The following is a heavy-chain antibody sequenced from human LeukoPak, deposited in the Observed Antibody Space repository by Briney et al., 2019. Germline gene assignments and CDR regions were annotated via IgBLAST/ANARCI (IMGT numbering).Heavy chain of an antibody. CDR3: AVAYYYGSGDAFDI. CDR1: GFTFRSYS. J-gene: IGHJ3*02. CDR2: INSDSNCI. D-gene: IGHD3-10*01. Sequence: PGGSLRLSCAASGFTFRSYSMNWVRQAPGKGLEWVSSINSDSNCIYYADSVQGRFTISRDNAKNSLYLQMNSLRAEDTAVYYCAVAYYYGSGDAFDIWGQGTKVTVSS. V-gene: IGHV3-21*01.